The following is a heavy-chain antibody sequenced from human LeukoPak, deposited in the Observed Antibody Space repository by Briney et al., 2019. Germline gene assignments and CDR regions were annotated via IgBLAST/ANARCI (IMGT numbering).Heavy chain of an antibody. CDR1: GYTFTSYG. CDR3: ARSDYYDSSGYYYNAFDI. CDR2: ISAYNGNT. V-gene: IGHV1-18*01. D-gene: IGHD3-22*01. Sequence: ASVKVSCKASGYTFTSYGISWVRQAPGQGLEWMGWISAYNGNTNYAQKLQGRVTMTTDTSTSTAYMELRSLRSDDTAVYYCARSDYYDSSGYYYNAFDIWGQGTMVTVSS. J-gene: IGHJ3*02.